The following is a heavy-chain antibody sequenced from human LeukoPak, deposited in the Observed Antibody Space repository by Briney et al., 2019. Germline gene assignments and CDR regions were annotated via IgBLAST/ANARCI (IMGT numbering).Heavy chain of an antibody. V-gene: IGHV3-23*01. Sequence: PGGSLRLPCVVSGFTFNTYAMTWVRQAPGKGLEWVSAISGSGNSTFYADSIKGRFTISRDNSKKTLYLQMNSLRAEDTAVYYCAKLPYDIFVSYYFDYWGQGTLVTVSA. D-gene: IGHD3-9*01. CDR1: GFTFNTYA. CDR3: AKLPYDIFVSYYFDY. CDR2: ISGSGNST. J-gene: IGHJ4*02.